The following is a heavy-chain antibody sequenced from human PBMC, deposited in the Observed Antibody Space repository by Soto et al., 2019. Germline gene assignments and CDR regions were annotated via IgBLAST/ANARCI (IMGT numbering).Heavy chain of an antibody. D-gene: IGHD5-18*01. CDR3: ARRYGSCFDY. CDR1: GGSISSYY. J-gene: IGHJ4*02. Sequence: QVQLQESGPGLVKPSETLSLTCTVSGGSISSYYWSWIRQPPGKGLEWIGYIYYSGSTNYNPSLXSXVXTXVDTSKNQFALTLSSVTAADTAVYYCARRYGSCFDYWGQGTLVTVSS. CDR2: IYYSGST. V-gene: IGHV4-59*08.